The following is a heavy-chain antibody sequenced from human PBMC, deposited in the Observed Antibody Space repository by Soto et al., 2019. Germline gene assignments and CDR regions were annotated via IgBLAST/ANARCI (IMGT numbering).Heavy chain of an antibody. V-gene: IGHV1-18*01. Sequence: QVQLVQSGAEVKKPGASVKVSCKASGYTFTSYGISWVRQAPGQGLEWMGWISAYNGNTNYAQKLQGRVTMTTDTSTSTAYMELRSLRADDTAVYYCARDLGLTFGGVIVTRFDYWGQGTLVTVSS. J-gene: IGHJ4*02. CDR3: ARDLGLTFGGVIVTRFDY. CDR1: GYTFTSYG. CDR2: ISAYNGNT. D-gene: IGHD3-16*02.